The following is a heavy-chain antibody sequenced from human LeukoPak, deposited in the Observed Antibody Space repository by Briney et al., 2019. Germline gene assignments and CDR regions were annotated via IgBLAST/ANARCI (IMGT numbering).Heavy chain of an antibody. CDR1: GYTFARYW. CDR3: ARIEGSTFDY. V-gene: IGHV5-51*04. Sequence: GESLKISCKGSGYTFARYWIGWVSQLPGKGLECMGIYPGDSHSRYSPSFQGQVTISADKPISTAYLHWNTLKASDTAIYYCARIEGSTFDYWGQGTLVTVSS. CDR2: YPGDSHS. J-gene: IGHJ4*02.